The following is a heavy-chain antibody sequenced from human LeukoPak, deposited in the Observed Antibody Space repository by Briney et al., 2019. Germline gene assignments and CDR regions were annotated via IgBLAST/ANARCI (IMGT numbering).Heavy chain of an antibody. Sequence: GGSLRLSCAASEFTFSSYSMNWVRQAPVKGLEWISYISSTSSTIYYADSVKGRFTISRDNAKNSLYLQMNSLRAEDTAIYYCARELYSTSWTFDYWGQGTLVTVSS. D-gene: IGHD6-13*01. V-gene: IGHV3-48*01. CDR3: ARELYSTSWTFDY. CDR2: ISSTSSTI. CDR1: EFTFSSYS. J-gene: IGHJ4*02.